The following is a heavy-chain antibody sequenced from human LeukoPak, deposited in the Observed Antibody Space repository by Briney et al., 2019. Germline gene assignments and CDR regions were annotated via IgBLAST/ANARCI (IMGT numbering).Heavy chain of an antibody. CDR2: ITYHSGTI. V-gene: IGHV3-9*01. Sequence: PGGSLRLSCAASGFSFDDYAMHWVRQAPGKGLEWVSGITYHSGTIGYAESVQGRFIISRDNSKNTLYLQMNSLRAEDTALYYCAKDGAGYSSGWYLDYWGQGILVTVSS. CDR1: GFSFDDYA. D-gene: IGHD6-19*01. J-gene: IGHJ4*02. CDR3: AKDGAGYSSGWYLDY.